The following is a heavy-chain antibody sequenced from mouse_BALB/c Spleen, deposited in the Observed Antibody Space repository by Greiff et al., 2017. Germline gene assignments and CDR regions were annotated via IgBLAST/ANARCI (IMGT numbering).Heavy chain of an antibody. Sequence: EVHLVESGGGLVQPGGSRKLSCAASGFTFSSFGMHWVRQAPEKGLEWVAYISSGSSTIYYADTVKGRFTISRDNPKNTLFLQMTSLRSEDTAMYYCARSYDYDVGYAMDYWGQGTSVTVSS. CDR3: ARSYDYDVGYAMDY. D-gene: IGHD2-4*01. CDR2: ISSGSSTI. J-gene: IGHJ4*01. CDR1: GFTFSSFG. V-gene: IGHV5-17*02.